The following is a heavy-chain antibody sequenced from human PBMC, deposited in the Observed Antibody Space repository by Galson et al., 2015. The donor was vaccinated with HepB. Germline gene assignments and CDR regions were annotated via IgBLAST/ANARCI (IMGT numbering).Heavy chain of an antibody. D-gene: IGHD6-6*01. V-gene: IGHV4-61*01. CDR2: IYYSGNT. CDR3: ARSEQLVNWFDP. CDR1: GGSVSSGSYY. Sequence: LSLTCTVSGGSVSSGSYYWSWIRQPPGKGLEWIGYIYYSGNTNYNPSLKSRVTISVDTSKNQFSLKLSSVTAADTAVYYCARSEQLVNWFDPWGQGTLVTVSS. J-gene: IGHJ5*02.